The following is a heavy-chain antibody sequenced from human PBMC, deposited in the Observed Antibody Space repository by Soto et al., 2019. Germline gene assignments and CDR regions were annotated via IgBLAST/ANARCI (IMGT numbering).Heavy chain of an antibody. CDR3: ARQSTMTGNYYFDY. V-gene: IGHV4-31*03. Sequence: KSSETLSLTCPVSGDSISSRGFYWNWIRHLPGKGLEWIGYISYSGATYYNPSLKSRLTISMDTSNNHFSLNLTSVTAADTAVYYCARQSTMTGNYYFDYWGPGTLVTVSS. J-gene: IGHJ4*02. CDR1: GDSISSRGFY. CDR2: ISYSGAT. D-gene: IGHD3-9*01.